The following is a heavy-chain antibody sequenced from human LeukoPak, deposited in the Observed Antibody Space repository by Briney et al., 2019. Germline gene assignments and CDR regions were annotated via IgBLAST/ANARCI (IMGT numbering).Heavy chain of an antibody. J-gene: IGHJ6*03. D-gene: IGHD1/OR15-1a*01. V-gene: IGHV1-69*05. Sequence: EASVKVSCKASGGTFSSYAISWVRQAPGQGLEWMGGIIPIFGTANYAQKFQGRVTITTDESTSTAYMELSSLRSEDTAVYYCARGPRKQRTYYMDVWGKGTTVTVSS. CDR1: GGTFSSYA. CDR2: IIPIFGTA. CDR3: ARGPRKQRTYYMDV.